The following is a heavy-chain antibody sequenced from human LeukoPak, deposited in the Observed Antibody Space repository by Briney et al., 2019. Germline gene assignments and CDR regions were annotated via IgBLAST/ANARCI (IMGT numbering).Heavy chain of an antibody. CDR2: ISSSSSYI. Sequence: PGGSLRLSCAASGFTFSSYSMNWVRQAPWKGLEWVSSISSSSSYIYYADSVKGRFTISRDNAKNSLYLEMNSLRAEDTAVYYCARLDSSGYPHGAFDIWGQGTMVTVSS. CDR1: GFTFSSYS. J-gene: IGHJ3*02. CDR3: ARLDSSGYPHGAFDI. V-gene: IGHV3-21*01. D-gene: IGHD3-22*01.